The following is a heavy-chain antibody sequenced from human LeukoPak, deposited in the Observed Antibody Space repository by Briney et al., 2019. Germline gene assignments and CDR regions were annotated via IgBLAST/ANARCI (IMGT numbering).Heavy chain of an antibody. Sequence: ASVKVSCKASEYTFTGYYMHWVRQAPGQGLEWMGWINPNSGGTNYAQKFQGRVTMTRDTSISTAYMELSRLRSDDTAVYYCARAVVDLRLGELPKYYFDYWGQGTLVTVPS. CDR3: ARAVVDLRLGELPKYYFDY. CDR2: INPNSGGT. D-gene: IGHD3-16*01. V-gene: IGHV1-2*02. J-gene: IGHJ4*02. CDR1: EYTFTGYY.